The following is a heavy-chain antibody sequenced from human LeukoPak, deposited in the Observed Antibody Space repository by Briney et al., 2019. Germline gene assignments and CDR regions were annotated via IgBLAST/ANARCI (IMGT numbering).Heavy chain of an antibody. Sequence: GGSLRLSCAASGFTFSGYAMSWVRQAPGKGLEWVSTISGSGGMIYYADSVKGRFTISRDNSKNTLYLQMNSLRAEDTAVYYCAKDQSGSYAYWGQGTLVTVSS. V-gene: IGHV3-23*01. CDR2: ISGSGGMI. CDR3: AKDQSGSYAY. CDR1: GFTFSGYA. J-gene: IGHJ4*02. D-gene: IGHD1-26*01.